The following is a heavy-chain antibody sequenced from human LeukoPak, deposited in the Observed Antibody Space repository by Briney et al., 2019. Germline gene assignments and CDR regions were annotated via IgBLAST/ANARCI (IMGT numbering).Heavy chain of an antibody. CDR2: INPNSGDT. V-gene: IGHV1-2*06. J-gene: IGHJ3*02. Sequence: ASVKVSCKASGYTFTGYYMHWVRQAPGQGLEWMGRINPNSGDTNYAQKFQGRVTMTRDTSISTAYMELSRLRSDDTAVYYCARDWGYYDSSGYYKGSAFDIWGQGTMVTVSS. D-gene: IGHD3-22*01. CDR3: ARDWGYYDSSGYYKGSAFDI. CDR1: GYTFTGYY.